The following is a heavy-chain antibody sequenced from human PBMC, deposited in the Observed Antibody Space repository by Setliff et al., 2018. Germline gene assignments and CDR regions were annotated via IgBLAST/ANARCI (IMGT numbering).Heavy chain of an antibody. V-gene: IGHV4-30-4*02. J-gene: IGHJ4*02. CDR1: GGSISSGDYY. Sequence: SETLSLTCTVSGGSISSGDYYWSWIRQPPGKGLEWIGYIYSSGSTYYNPSLKSRVSISVDTSKNQFSLKLSSVTAADTAVYYCARDSWGWRCSGGSCYSGAHYVYWGQGTLVTVSS. CDR3: ARDSWGWRCSGGSCYSGAHYVY. CDR2: IYSSGST. D-gene: IGHD2-15*01.